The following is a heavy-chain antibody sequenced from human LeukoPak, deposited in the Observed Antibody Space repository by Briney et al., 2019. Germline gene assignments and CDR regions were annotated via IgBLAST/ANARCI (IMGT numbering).Heavy chain of an antibody. V-gene: IGHV3-23*01. J-gene: IGHJ4*02. CDR1: GFTFSTYA. CDR2: IFNSGTST. Sequence: PGGSLRLSCAASGFTFSTYAMTWVRQAPGKGLEWVSVIFNSGTSTYYADSVKGRFTISRDNSKNTLHLQMSSLIAEDTAVYYCAKDMYGDFGGVDYWGQGTLVTVSS. CDR3: AKDMYGDFGGVDY. D-gene: IGHD4-17*01.